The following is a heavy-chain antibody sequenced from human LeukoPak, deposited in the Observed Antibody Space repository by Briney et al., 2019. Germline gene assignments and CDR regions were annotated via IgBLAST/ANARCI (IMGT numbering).Heavy chain of an antibody. CDR1: GYSFTSYW. CDR3: ARELSSSVDY. Sequence: GESLKISCKGSGYSFTSYWFGWVRQMPGKGLEWVGTIYPGDSDTRYSPSFQGQVTISADKSISTAYLQWSSLKASDTAMYYCARELSSSVDYWGQGTLVTVSS. D-gene: IGHD2-2*01. V-gene: IGHV5-51*01. J-gene: IGHJ4*02. CDR2: IYPGDSDT.